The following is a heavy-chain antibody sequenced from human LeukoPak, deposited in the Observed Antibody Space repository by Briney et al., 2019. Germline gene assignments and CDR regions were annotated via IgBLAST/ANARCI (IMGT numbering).Heavy chain of an antibody. CDR2: INWNGGST. CDR1: GFTFDDYG. CDR3: ARGDLRYFDWLPSIYYFDY. J-gene: IGHJ4*02. Sequence: GGSLRLSCAASGFTFDDYGMSWVRQAPGKGLEWASGINWNGGSTGYADSVKGRFTISRDNAKNSLYLQMNSLRAEDTALYHCARGDLRYFDWLPSIYYFDYWGQGTLVTVSS. D-gene: IGHD3-9*01. V-gene: IGHV3-20*01.